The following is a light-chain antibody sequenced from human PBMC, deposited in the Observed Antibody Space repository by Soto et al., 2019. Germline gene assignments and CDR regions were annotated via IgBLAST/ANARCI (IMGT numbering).Light chain of an antibody. CDR1: QNISSW. CDR3: QQYYHYST. CDR2: DAS. V-gene: IGKV1-5*02. J-gene: IGKJ1*01. Sequence: DIQMAQAHSTLPASVGYRVTVICRASQNISSWLASYQQKPGKAPDLLIYDASRLADGVPSRFSGRESGTEFTLTIGSLKPDDFATYFCQQYYHYSTFGKGTKVHIK.